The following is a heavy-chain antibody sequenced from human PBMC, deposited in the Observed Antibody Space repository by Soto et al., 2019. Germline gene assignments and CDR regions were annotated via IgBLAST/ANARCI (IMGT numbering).Heavy chain of an antibody. Sequence: SETLSLTCAVYGGSFSGYYWSWIRQPPGKGLEWIGEIDHTGSTTYNPSFKSRVTISVDTSKNHFSLQLGSVTAADTAVYYCARSPGLKVTTEGYYYYGMDVWGQGTTVTVSS. CDR1: GGSFSGYY. D-gene: IGHD4-17*01. J-gene: IGHJ6*02. CDR3: ARSPGLKVTTEGYYYYGMDV. CDR2: IDHTGST. V-gene: IGHV4-34*01.